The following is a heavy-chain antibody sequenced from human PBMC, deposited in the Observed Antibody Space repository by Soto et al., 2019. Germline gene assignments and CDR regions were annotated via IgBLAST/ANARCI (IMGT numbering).Heavy chain of an antibody. Sequence: QVQLVESGGGVVQPGRSLRLSCAASGFTFSSYAVHWVRQAPGKGLEWVAVISYDGSNKYYADSVKGRFTISRDNSKNTLYLQMNSLRAEDTAVYYCARDDYSWFDYWGQGTLVTVSS. J-gene: IGHJ4*02. CDR1: GFTFSSYA. CDR3: ARDDYSWFDY. CDR2: ISYDGSNK. D-gene: IGHD3-16*01. V-gene: IGHV3-30-3*01.